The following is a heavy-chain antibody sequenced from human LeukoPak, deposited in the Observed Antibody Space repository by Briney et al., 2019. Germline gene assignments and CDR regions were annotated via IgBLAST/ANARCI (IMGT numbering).Heavy chain of an antibody. Sequence: SETLSLTCTVSDYSISSGYGYYWGWIRQPPGKGLEWIGNIYHSGITYYNHFNSSLKSRVTISIYTSKNQFSLRLTSVTAADTAVYFCATLVSTRYYFDYWGQGTLVTVSS. J-gene: IGHJ4*02. V-gene: IGHV4-38-2*02. D-gene: IGHD5/OR15-5a*01. CDR1: DYSISSGYGYY. CDR2: IYHSGIT. CDR3: ATLVSTRYYFDY.